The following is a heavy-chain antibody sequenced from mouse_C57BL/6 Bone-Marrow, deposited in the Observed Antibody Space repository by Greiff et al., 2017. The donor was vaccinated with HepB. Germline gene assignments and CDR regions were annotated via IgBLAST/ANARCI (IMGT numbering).Heavy chain of an antibody. Sequence: VQLKESGAELVKPGASVKLSCTASGFNIKDYYMHWVKQRTEQGLEWIGRIDPEDGETKYAPKFQGKATITADTSSNTAYLQLSSLTSEDTAVYYCARSAPIGYYYGSRGGDYFDYWGQGTTLTVSS. J-gene: IGHJ2*01. V-gene: IGHV14-2*01. CDR1: GFNIKDYY. CDR3: ARSAPIGYYYGSRGGDYFDY. D-gene: IGHD1-1*01. CDR2: IDPEDGET.